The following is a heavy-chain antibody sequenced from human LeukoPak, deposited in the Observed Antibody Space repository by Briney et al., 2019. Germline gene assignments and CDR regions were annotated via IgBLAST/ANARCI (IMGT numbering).Heavy chain of an antibody. Sequence: SVKVSCKASGGTFSSYTISWVRPAPGQGLEWMGRIIPILGIANYAQKFQGRVTITADKSTSTAYMELSSLRSEDTAVYYCAREVVADPFDYWGQGTLVTVSS. CDR1: GGTFSSYT. V-gene: IGHV1-69*04. D-gene: IGHD2-15*01. CDR3: AREVVADPFDY. J-gene: IGHJ4*02. CDR2: IIPILGIA.